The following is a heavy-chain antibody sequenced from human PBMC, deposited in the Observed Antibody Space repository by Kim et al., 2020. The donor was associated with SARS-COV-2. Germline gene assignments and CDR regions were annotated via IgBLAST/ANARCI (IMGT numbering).Heavy chain of an antibody. CDR2: IWYDGSNK. D-gene: IGHD1-26*01. CDR3: ARAPGISADYYYAMDV. V-gene: IGHV3-33*01. CDR1: GFTFNNYA. Sequence: GGSLRLSCAASGFTFNNYAMHWVRQAPGKGLEWVALIWYDGSNKYHRDSVKGRFTISRDSSTDTLYLQMHRLSAEDTAVYYCARAPGISADYYYAMDVWGRGTTVIVS. J-gene: IGHJ6*02.